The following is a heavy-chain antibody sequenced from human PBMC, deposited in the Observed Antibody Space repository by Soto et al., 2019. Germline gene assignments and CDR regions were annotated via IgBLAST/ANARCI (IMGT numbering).Heavy chain of an antibody. CDR3: ARLHTYYDILTGYSPRWFDP. D-gene: IGHD3-9*01. J-gene: IGHJ5*02. Sequence: SETLSLTCTVSGGSISSYYWSWIRQPPGKGLEWIGYIYYSGSTYYNPSLKSRVTISVDTSKNQFSLKLSSVTAADTAVYYCARLHTYYDILTGYSPRWFDPWGQGTLVTVS. CDR1: GGSISSYY. V-gene: IGHV4-59*08. CDR2: IYYSGST.